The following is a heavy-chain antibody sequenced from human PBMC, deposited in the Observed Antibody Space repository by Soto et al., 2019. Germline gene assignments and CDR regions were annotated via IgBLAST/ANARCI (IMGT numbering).Heavy chain of an antibody. Sequence: GGSLRLSCAASGFTFDNYTIHWVRQAPGKGLEWVAVISSTGSNKYYADSVKGRFTLSRDTSKNTVYLQMNSLRAEDTAVYYCARDPNDYVWALDYWGQGTLVTVSS. CDR2: ISSTGSNK. D-gene: IGHD3-16*01. J-gene: IGHJ4*02. V-gene: IGHV3-30-3*01. CDR1: GFTFDNYT. CDR3: ARDPNDYVWALDY.